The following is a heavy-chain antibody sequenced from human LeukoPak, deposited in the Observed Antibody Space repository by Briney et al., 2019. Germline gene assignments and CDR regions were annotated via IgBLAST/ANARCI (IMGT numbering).Heavy chain of an antibody. Sequence: GGSLRLSCAASGFTFSSYSMNWVRQAPGKGLEWVSSISSSSSYIYYADSVKGRFTISRDNAKNSLYLQMNSLRAEDTAVYYYARAQEVADFDYWGQGTLVTVSS. J-gene: IGHJ4*02. V-gene: IGHV3-21*01. CDR1: GFTFSSYS. D-gene: IGHD2-15*01. CDR3: ARAQEVADFDY. CDR2: ISSSSSYI.